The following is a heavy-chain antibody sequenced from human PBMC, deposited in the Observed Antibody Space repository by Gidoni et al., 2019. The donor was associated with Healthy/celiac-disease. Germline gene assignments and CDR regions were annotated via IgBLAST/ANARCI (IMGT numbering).Heavy chain of an antibody. J-gene: IGHJ5*02. CDR1: GGSISSSSYY. Sequence: QLQLQESGPGLAKPSETLSLTGTVSGGSISSSSYYWGWIRQPPGKGLEWIGSIYYSGSTYYNPSLKSRVTISVDTSKNQFSLKLSSVTAADTAVYYCARDLAVPAAIQFDPWGQGTLVTVSS. D-gene: IGHD2-2*02. V-gene: IGHV4-39*07. CDR3: ARDLAVPAAIQFDP. CDR2: IYYSGST.